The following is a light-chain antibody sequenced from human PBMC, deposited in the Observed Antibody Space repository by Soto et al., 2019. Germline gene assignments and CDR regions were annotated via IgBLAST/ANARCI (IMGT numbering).Light chain of an antibody. CDR2: KAT. V-gene: IGKV1-5*03. CDR3: QQYKNYPWT. Sequence: DIQMTQSPSTLSSSVGDRVSITCRASHPIDTWLAWYQQKPGKAPNLLIYKATNLESGVPPRFSGSASGADYTLTISSLQPDDFATYYCQQYKNYPWTFGQGTKVEIK. J-gene: IGKJ1*01. CDR1: HPIDTW.